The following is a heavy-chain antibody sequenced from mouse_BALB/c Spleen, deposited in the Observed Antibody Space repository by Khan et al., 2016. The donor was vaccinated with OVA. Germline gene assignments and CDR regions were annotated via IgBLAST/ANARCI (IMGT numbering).Heavy chain of an antibody. Sequence: VELVESGPGLVQPSQSLSITCTVSGFSLTSYGVHWVRQSPGKGLEWLGVIWSGGITDYSAAFISRLSISKDNSKSQVFFKMNSLQANDTAIYYCARNDDYDDGLAYWGQGTLVTVSA. CDR1: GFSLTSYG. D-gene: IGHD2-4*01. CDR2: IWSGGIT. J-gene: IGHJ3*01. CDR3: ARNDDYDDGLAY. V-gene: IGHV2-2*02.